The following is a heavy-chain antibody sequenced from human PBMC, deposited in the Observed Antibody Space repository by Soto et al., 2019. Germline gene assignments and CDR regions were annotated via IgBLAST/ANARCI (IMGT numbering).Heavy chain of an antibody. CDR2: ISYDGSNK. CDR1: GFTFSSYG. D-gene: IGHD4-17*01. CDR3: AKRTVTTFFYYYGMDV. J-gene: IGHJ6*01. Sequence: QVQLVESGGGVVQPGRSLRLSCAASGFTFSSYGMHWVRQAPGKGLEWVAVISYDGSNKYYADSVKGRSTISRDNSKNTLYLQMNSLRAEDTAVYYCAKRTVTTFFYYYGMDVW. V-gene: IGHV3-30*18.